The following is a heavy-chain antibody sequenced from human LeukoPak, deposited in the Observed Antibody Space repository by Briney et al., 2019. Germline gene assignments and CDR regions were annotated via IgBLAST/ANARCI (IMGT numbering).Heavy chain of an antibody. J-gene: IGHJ4*02. CDR1: GFTFSSHW. D-gene: IGHD5-18*01. V-gene: IGHV3-7*05. Sequence: PGGSLRLSCAASGFTFSSHWMSWVRQAPGKGLEWVANIKADGSEKNYVDSVNGRFTISRDNAKNSLYLQMNSLRAEDTAVYYCASTSNSALGLPYFDHWGQGSLVTVSS. CDR2: IKADGSEK. CDR3: ASTSNSALGLPYFDH.